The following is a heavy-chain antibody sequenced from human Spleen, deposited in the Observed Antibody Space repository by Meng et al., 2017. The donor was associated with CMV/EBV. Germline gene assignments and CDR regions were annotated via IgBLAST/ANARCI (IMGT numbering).Heavy chain of an antibody. CDR2: ISDYNGST. J-gene: IGHJ4*02. V-gene: IGHV1-18*01. CDR3: ARGEYYYDSSGYYLLDY. CDR1: GYTFTSYG. Sequence: QVQLVQSGAGVEKPWASVKVTCKASGYTFTSYGSSWVRQAPGEELEWRGWISDYNGSTNYAQKLQGRVTMTTDTSTSTAYMELRSLRSDDTAVYYCARGEYYYDSSGYYLLDYWGQGTLVTVSS. D-gene: IGHD3-22*01.